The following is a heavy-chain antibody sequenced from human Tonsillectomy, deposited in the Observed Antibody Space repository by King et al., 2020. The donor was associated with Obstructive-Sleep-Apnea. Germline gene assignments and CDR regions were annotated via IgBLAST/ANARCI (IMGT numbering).Heavy chain of an antibody. J-gene: IGHJ4*02. CDR3: AREYVVTVAGTFDY. CDR2: ISWNGGDI. V-gene: IGHV3-9*01. Sequence: MQLVQSGGGLVQPGLSLRLSCAASGFTLEDFAMHWVRQAPGKGLEWVSGISWNGGDIAHAESVKGRFTISRDNAGNYLYLQVNSLRAEDTALYYCAREYVVTVAGTFDYWGQGTLVTVSS. D-gene: IGHD6-19*01. CDR1: GFTLEDFA.